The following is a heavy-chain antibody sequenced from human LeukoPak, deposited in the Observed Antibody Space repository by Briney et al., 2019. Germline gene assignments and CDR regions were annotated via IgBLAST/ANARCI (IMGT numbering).Heavy chain of an antibody. CDR3: ARQYGRPYDY. D-gene: IGHD4-17*01. J-gene: IGHJ4*02. CDR1: GYTFSSSW. V-gene: IGHV5-51*01. Sequence: GESLKISCKGSGYTFSSSWIGWVRQMPGKGLEWMGIIYPGDSDTRYSPSFQGQVTISADKSINTAYLQWSSLKATDTDMYFCARQYGRPYDYWGQGTLVTVSS. CDR2: IYPGDSDT.